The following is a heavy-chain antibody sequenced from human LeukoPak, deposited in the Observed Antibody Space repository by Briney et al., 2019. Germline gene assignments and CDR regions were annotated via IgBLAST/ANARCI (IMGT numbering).Heavy chain of an antibody. CDR2: ISSSGNTI. CDR3: ARDRADYVGAFDI. V-gene: IGHV3-48*03. Sequence: GGSLRLSCAASGFTFSSYEMNWVRQAPGKGLEWVSYISSSGNTIYYADSVRGRFTNSRDNANNSLYLQMNSLRAEDTAVYYCARDRADYVGAFDIWGQGTMVTVSS. D-gene: IGHD4-17*01. CDR1: GFTFSSYE. J-gene: IGHJ3*02.